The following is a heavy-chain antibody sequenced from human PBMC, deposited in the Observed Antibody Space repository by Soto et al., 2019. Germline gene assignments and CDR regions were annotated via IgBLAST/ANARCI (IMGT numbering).Heavy chain of an antibody. Sequence: ASVKVSCTVCGYTLTDLSMHWVRQAPGKGLEWMGGFDPEDGETIYAQKFQGRVTMTEDTSTDTAYMELSSLRSEDTAVYYCATAPGDEPGWFDPWGQGTLVTVSS. J-gene: IGHJ5*02. CDR3: ATAPGDEPGWFDP. D-gene: IGHD3-10*01. V-gene: IGHV1-24*01. CDR2: FDPEDGET. CDR1: GYTLTDLS.